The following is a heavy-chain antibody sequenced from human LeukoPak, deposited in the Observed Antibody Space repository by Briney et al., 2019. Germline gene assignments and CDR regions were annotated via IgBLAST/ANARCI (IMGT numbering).Heavy chain of an antibody. CDR1: GGSIGSCY. V-gene: IGHV4-4*07. J-gene: IGHJ4*02. Sequence: SETLSLTCTVSGGSIGSCYWNWIRRPAGRGVEWIGRIFTSGTTNYNPSLKSRVTMTVDTSKKQFSLRLNSVTAADTAVYYCAQGTPGSSSWYWGQGTQVTVSS. CDR3: AQGTPGSSSWY. D-gene: IGHD6-13*01. CDR2: IFTSGTT.